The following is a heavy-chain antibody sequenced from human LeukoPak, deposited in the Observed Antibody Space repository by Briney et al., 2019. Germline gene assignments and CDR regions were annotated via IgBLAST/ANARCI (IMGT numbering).Heavy chain of an antibody. V-gene: IGHV4-39*07. CDR1: GGSISLSYYY. D-gene: IGHD6-19*01. J-gene: IGHJ4*02. Sequence: PSETLSLTCSVSGGSISLSYYYWGWIRQPPGKALEWIGSVYYSGTTSCNPPLKSRVTISVDMSKNHFSLRLSSVTAADTAMYYCARGTLYSGWSYYFDYWGQGSQVTVSS. CDR3: ARGTLYSGWSYYFDY. CDR2: VYYSGTT.